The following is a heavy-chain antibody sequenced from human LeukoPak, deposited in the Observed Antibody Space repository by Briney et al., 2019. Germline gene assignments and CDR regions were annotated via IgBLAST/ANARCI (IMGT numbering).Heavy chain of an antibody. CDR2: IHKNAIT. Sequence: GGSLGLSCAASDFTVSSNYMSWVRQAPGKGLEWVSVIHKNAITSYADTVKGRFTISRDNSKNTLYLQMNNLRVDDTAVYYCARSLRVRGVPDYMDVWGKGTTVTVYS. D-gene: IGHD3-10*01. CDR1: DFTVSSNY. CDR3: ARSLRVRGVPDYMDV. J-gene: IGHJ6*03. V-gene: IGHV3-53*01.